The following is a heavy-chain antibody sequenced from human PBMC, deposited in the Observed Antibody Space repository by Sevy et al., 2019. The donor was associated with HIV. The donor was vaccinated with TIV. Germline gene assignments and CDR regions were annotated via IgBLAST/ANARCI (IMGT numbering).Heavy chain of an antibody. CDR3: AREGYCSSTSCRNWFDP. J-gene: IGHJ5*02. D-gene: IGHD2-2*01. V-gene: IGHV3-30*04. CDR1: GFTFSSYA. CDR2: ISYDGSNK. Sequence: GGSLRLSCAASGFTFSSYAMHWVRQAPGKGLEWVAVISYDGSNKHYADSVKGRFTISRDNSKNTLYLQMNSLRAEDTAVYYCAREGYCSSTSCRNWFDPWGQGTLVTVSS.